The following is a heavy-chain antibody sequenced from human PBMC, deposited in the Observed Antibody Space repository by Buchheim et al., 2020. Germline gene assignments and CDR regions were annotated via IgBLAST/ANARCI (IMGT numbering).Heavy chain of an antibody. CDR1: GFTFSSYS. J-gene: IGHJ6*02. Sequence: EVQLVESGGGLVKPGGSLRLSCAASGFTFSSYSMNWVRQAPGKGLAWVSSISSSSSYIYYADSVKGRFTISRDNAKNSLYLQMNSLRAEDTAVYYCARVSGSYSSGYYYYGMDVWGQGTT. CDR2: ISSSSSYI. CDR3: ARVSGSYSSGYYYYGMDV. D-gene: IGHD1-26*01. V-gene: IGHV3-21*01.